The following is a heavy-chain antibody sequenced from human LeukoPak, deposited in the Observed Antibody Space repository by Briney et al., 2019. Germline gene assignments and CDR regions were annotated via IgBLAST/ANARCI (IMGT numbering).Heavy chain of an antibody. CDR1: GFTFSSYS. CDR2: ISSSSSYI. D-gene: IGHD2-8*01. Sequence: PGGSLRLSCAASGFTFSSYSMNWVRQAPGKGLEWVSSISSSSSYIYYADSVKGRFTISRDNAKNSLYLQMNSLRAEDTAVYYCARDSHSYATDAFDIWGQGTMVTVSS. CDR3: ARDSHSYATDAFDI. V-gene: IGHV3-21*01. J-gene: IGHJ3*02.